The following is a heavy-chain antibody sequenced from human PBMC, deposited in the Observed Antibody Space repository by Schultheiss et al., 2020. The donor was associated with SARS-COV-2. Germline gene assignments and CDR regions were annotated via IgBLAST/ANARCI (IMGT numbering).Heavy chain of an antibody. D-gene: IGHD3-9*01. CDR1: GGTFSNSA. CDR2: IIPIFGTT. CDR3: ATRTPDGRYYDWSSPHYYYYGMDV. Sequence: KISCRASGGTFSNSAVSWVRQAPGQGLEWMGGIIPIFGTTTYAQKFQGRVTITADEGAATVYLELSSLRSEDTAVYYCATRTPDGRYYDWSSPHYYYYGMDVWSQGTTVTVSS. V-gene: IGHV1-69*01. J-gene: IGHJ6*02.